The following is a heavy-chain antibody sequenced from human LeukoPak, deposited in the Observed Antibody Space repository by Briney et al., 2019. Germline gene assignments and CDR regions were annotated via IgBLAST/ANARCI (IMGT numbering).Heavy chain of an antibody. CDR2: IKSDDSST. Sequence: GGSLRLSCAASGFTFSSYWMHRVRQGPGEGLVWVSRIKSDDSSTSYADSVKGRFTISRDNAKNTLYLQMNSLRAEDTAVYYCARGGKMVRGPTTQDYWGQGTLVTVSS. CDR1: GFTFSSYW. J-gene: IGHJ4*02. CDR3: ARGGKMVRGPTTQDY. V-gene: IGHV3-74*01. D-gene: IGHD3-10*01.